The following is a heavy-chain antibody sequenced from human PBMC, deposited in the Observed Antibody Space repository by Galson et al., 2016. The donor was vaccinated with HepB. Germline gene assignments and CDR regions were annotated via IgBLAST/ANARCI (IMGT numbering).Heavy chain of an antibody. CDR2: IYSSDTS. V-gene: IGHV3-53*04. Sequence: SLRLSCAASGFTVSRNYMSWVRQAPGKGLECVSVIYSSDTSYYADSVKGRFTISRHNSGNTLYLQMNSLRAEDTALYYCARGAGYSSSWYAAGRSFDIWGQGTVVTVSS. CDR3: ARGAGYSSSWYAAGRSFDI. J-gene: IGHJ3*02. D-gene: IGHD6-13*01. CDR1: GFTVSRNY.